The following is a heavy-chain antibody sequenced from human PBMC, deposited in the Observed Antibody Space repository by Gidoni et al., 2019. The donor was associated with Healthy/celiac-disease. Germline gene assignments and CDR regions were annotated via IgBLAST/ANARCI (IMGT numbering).Heavy chain of an antibody. Sequence: QVQLQESGPGLVKPSETLSLTCTVSGGSISRYSWSWIRQPPGKGLEGIGYIYDSGSTNYNPSLKSRVTISVDTSKNQFSLKLSSVTAADTAVYYCARDQLVLLQYRYYYYGMDVWGQGTTVTVSS. D-gene: IGHD6-13*01. CDR2: IYDSGST. J-gene: IGHJ6*02. CDR1: GGSISRYS. V-gene: IGHV4-59*01. CDR3: ARDQLVLLQYRYYYYGMDV.